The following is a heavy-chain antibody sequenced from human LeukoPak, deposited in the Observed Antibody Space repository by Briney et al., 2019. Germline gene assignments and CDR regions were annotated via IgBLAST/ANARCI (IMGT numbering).Heavy chain of an antibody. V-gene: IGHV4-38-2*01. D-gene: IGHD2-2*01. CDR1: GYSISSGYY. CDR2: IYHSGST. J-gene: IGHJ5*02. Sequence: SETLSLTCAVSGYSISSGYYWGWIRQPPGKGLEWIGSIYHSGSTYYNPSLKSRVTISVDTSKNQFSLKLSSVTAADTAVYYGARVGPTNPSIGVVPANWGGPWGQGTLVTVSS. CDR3: ARVGPTNPSIGVVPANWGGP.